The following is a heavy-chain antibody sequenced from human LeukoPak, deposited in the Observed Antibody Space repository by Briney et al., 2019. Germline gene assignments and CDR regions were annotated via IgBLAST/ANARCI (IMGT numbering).Heavy chain of an antibody. CDR2: ISDSGGNT. D-gene: IGHD3-3*01. V-gene: IGHV3-23*01. J-gene: IGHJ4*02. Sequence: GGSLRLSCAASGFTFNSYAMSWVRQAPWERLQWVSGISDSGGNTYYADSVKGRFTISRDNSKNTLYLQMNSLRAEDTAVYYCAKTPEYYDFWSGYYGYYFDYWGQGTLVTVSS. CDR3: AKTPEYYDFWSGYYGYYFDY. CDR1: GFTFNSYA.